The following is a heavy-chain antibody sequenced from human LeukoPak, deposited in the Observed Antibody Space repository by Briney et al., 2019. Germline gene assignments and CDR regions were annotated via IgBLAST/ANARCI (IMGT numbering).Heavy chain of an antibody. Sequence: KPSQTLSLTCAVSGGSFSGYYWSWSRQPPGKGLEWIGEINHSGSTNSNTSPRRRVTISLDTSTNQISLNLSSVTAAATHVSYCARGGYVLRFLEWLIFPDQWGQGNLVTVSS. D-gene: IGHD3-3*01. CDR2: INHSGST. CDR1: GGSFSGYY. V-gene: IGHV4-34*01. J-gene: IGHJ4*02. CDR3: ARGGYVLRFLEWLIFPDQ.